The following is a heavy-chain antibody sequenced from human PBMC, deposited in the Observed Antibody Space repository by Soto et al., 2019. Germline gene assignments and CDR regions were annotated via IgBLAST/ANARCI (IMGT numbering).Heavy chain of an antibody. V-gene: IGHV2-5*02. CDR3: AHYTTDTYIDV. J-gene: IGHJ6*03. D-gene: IGHD2-2*02. CDR2: LYWDDDR. Sequence: QITLKESRPTLVEPTQTLTLTCNFSGFSLSTSGVCVGWVRQPQGKALAWLALLYWDDDRRYNPSLNTRLTLTKDTSKNQVVLTLTNMGPVETGTYYGAHYTTDTYIDVWVTGTTVTVSS. CDR1: GFSLSTSGVC.